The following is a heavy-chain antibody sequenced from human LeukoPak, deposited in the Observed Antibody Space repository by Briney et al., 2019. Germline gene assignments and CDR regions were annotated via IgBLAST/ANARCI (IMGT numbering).Heavy chain of an antibody. D-gene: IGHD2-15*01. V-gene: IGHV5-51*01. CDR2: IYPADSDI. Sequence: RGESLKISCQGSGYSINNYWIAWVRQMPGKGLEWMGIIYPADSDIRYSPSFQGQVTISADKSISTAYLQWNSLKASDTAMYYCARQEYCSGASCYTWFDPWGQGTLVTVSS. CDR1: GYSINNYW. CDR3: ARQEYCSGASCYTWFDP. J-gene: IGHJ5*02.